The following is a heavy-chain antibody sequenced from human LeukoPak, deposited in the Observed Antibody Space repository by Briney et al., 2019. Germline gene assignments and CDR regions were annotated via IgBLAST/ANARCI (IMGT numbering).Heavy chain of an antibody. Sequence: GGSLRLSCAASGFTFDDYAMHWVRQAPGKGLEWVSGISWNSGSIGYADSVKGQFTISRDNAKNSLYLQMNSLRAEDTALYYCAKGPTPGIAAAGMGGYFDYWGQGTLVTVSS. CDR1: GFTFDDYA. V-gene: IGHV3-9*01. J-gene: IGHJ4*02. D-gene: IGHD6-13*01. CDR2: ISWNSGSI. CDR3: AKGPTPGIAAAGMGGYFDY.